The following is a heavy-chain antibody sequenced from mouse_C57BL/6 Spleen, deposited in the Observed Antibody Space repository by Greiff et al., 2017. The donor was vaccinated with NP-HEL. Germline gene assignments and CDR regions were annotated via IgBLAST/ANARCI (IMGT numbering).Heavy chain of an antibody. CDR2: INPSTGGT. D-gene: IGHD1-1*01. Sequence: EVQLQQSGPELVKPGASVKISCKASGYSFTGYYMNWVKQSPEKSLEWIGEINPSTGGTTYNQKFKAKATLTVDKSSSTAYMQLKSLTSEDSAVYYCARSSTTVADYWGQGTTLTVSS. CDR1: GYSFTGYY. V-gene: IGHV1-42*01. CDR3: ARSSTTVADY. J-gene: IGHJ2*01.